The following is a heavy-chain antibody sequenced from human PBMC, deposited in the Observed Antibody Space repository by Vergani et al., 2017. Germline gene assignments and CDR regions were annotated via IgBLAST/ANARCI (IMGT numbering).Heavy chain of an antibody. J-gene: IGHJ5*02. D-gene: IGHD3-10*01. CDR3: GRVADFYGLGSRLLDL. V-gene: IGHV4-59*01. CDR1: GGSMIGYY. Sequence: QVRLQESGPGLVKPSETLSLTCSVSGGSMIGYYWSWIRQPPGQELEWIGYMYHSGSTNYNPSLETRVTISGDTSKNQFSLKLNSVTAADTAVYYCGRVADFYGLGSRLLDLWGQGILVTVSS. CDR2: MYHSGST.